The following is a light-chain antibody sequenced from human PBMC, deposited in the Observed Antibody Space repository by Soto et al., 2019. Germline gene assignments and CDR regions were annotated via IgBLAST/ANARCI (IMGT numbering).Light chain of an antibody. Sequence: DIQMTQSPSSLSASVGDRVTLTCRASQSINTFLNWYQQKPGKAPQLLICAASSLRSGVPSRFSGSRSGSDFTLTISNLLPEDFVTFICQQSYSPPYTFGQGTKLEIK. J-gene: IGKJ2*01. CDR1: QSINTF. V-gene: IGKV1-39*01. CDR2: AAS. CDR3: QQSYSPPYT.